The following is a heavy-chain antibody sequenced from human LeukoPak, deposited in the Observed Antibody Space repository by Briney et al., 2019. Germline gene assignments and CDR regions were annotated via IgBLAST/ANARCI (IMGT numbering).Heavy chain of an antibody. Sequence: GGSLRLSCAASGFTFNNYGMSWVRQAPGKGLEWVANIKQDGSEKYYVDSVKGRFTISRDNAKNSLYLQMNSLRAEDTAVYYCARDKSYNWNYGSLMDYWGQGTLVTVSS. V-gene: IGHV3-7*01. CDR1: GFTFNNYG. D-gene: IGHD1-7*01. CDR3: ARDKSYNWNYGSLMDY. J-gene: IGHJ4*02. CDR2: IKQDGSEK.